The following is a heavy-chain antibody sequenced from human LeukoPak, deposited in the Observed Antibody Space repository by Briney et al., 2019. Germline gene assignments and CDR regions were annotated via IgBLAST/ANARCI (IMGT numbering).Heavy chain of an antibody. CDR3: ARVRRYYYDSSAER. V-gene: IGHV1-8*01. J-gene: IGHJ4*02. D-gene: IGHD3-22*01. Sequence: ASVKVSCKASGYTFTSYDINWVRQATGQGLEWMGWMNPNSGNTGYAQKFQGRVTMTRNTSISIAYMELSSLRSEDTAVYYCARVRRYYYDSSAERWGQGTLVTVSS. CDR1: GYTFTSYD. CDR2: MNPNSGNT.